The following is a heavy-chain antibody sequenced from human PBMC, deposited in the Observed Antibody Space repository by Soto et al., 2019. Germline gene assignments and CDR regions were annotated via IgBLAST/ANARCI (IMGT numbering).Heavy chain of an antibody. V-gene: IGHV3-7*01. CDR1: GFTFSSYW. CDR3: ARELVVGPAEYFHH. CDR2: INQEGSEK. D-gene: IGHD3-22*01. Sequence: VQLVESGGGLVQPGGSLRLSCAASGFTFSSYWMSWVRQAPGKGLEWVANINQEGSEKYYVDSVKGRFTISRDNAKNSLYLQMSSLGAEDTAVYYCARELVVGPAEYFHHWGQGTLVTVSS. J-gene: IGHJ1*01.